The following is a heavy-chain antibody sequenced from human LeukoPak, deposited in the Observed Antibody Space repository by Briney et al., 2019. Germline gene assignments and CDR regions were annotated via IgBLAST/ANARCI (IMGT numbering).Heavy chain of an antibody. Sequence: GGSLRLSCAASGFTFSSYAMSWVRQAPGKGLEWVSAISGSGGSTYYADSVKGRFTISRDNSKNTLYLQMNSLRAEDTAVYYCAKADCSSTSCYNRVSWFDPWGQGTLVTVSS. CDR2: ISGSGGST. CDR3: AKADCSSTSCYNRVSWFDP. CDR1: GFTFSSYA. D-gene: IGHD2-2*02. J-gene: IGHJ5*02. V-gene: IGHV3-23*01.